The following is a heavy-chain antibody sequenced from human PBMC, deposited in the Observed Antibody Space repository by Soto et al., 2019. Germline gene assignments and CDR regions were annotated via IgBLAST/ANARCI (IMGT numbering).Heavy chain of an antibody. CDR3: ARGGYTYGYGLDY. D-gene: IGHD5-18*01. V-gene: IGHV1-2*04. CDR2: INRNSGDT. J-gene: IGHJ4*02. CDR1: GYTFTAYY. Sequence: QVQLVQSGAEVKKLGASVKVSCKASGYTFTAYYIHWVRQAPGQGLEWVGWINRNSGDTNYAQRFQGWVTMTGDTSVSTAYMDLTRLRSDDTAVYYCARGGYTYGYGLDYWGQGTLVTVSS.